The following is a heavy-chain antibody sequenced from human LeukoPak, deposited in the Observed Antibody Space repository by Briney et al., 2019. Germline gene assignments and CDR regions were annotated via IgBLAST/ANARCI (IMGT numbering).Heavy chain of an antibody. J-gene: IGHJ4*02. CDR1: GFTFSSYG. D-gene: IGHD2/OR15-2a*01. V-gene: IGHV3-30*02. CDR3: AKNRPRCSTTSSYSYFHY. CDR2: IRYDGSNE. Sequence: GGSLRLSCAASGFTFSSYGIHWVRQAPGKGLEWVAFIRYDGSNENYADSVKGRFTTSRDDSKNMVYLQMNSLRDEDTAVYYCAKNRPRCSTTSSYSYFHYWGQEPLVTVSS.